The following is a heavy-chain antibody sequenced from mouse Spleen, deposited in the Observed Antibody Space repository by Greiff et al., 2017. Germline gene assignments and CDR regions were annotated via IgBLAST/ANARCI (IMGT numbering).Heavy chain of an antibody. CDR1: GFTFSDYG. D-gene: IGHD2-4*01. J-gene: IGHJ4*01. CDR3: APDYPYYYAMDY. CDR2: ISSGSSTI. V-gene: IGHV5-17*01. Sequence: EVQVVESGGGLVKPGGSLKLSCAASGFTFSDYGMHWVRQAPEKGLEWVAYISSGSSTIYYADTVKGRFTISRDNAKNTLFLQMTSLRSEDTAMYYCAPDYPYYYAMDYWGQGTSVTVSS.